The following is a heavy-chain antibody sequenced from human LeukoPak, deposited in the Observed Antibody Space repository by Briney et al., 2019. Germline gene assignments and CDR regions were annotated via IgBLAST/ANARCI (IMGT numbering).Heavy chain of an antibody. CDR1: GGSFSGYY. V-gene: IGHV4-34*01. Sequence: SETLSLTCAVYGGSFSGYYWSWIRQPPGKGLEWIGEINHSGSTNYNPSLKSRVTISVDTSKNQFSLKLTSVTAADTAVYFCARWADLEPYWYFDLWGRGTLVTVSS. D-gene: IGHD3-3*01. J-gene: IGHJ2*01. CDR2: INHSGST. CDR3: ARWADLEPYWYFDL.